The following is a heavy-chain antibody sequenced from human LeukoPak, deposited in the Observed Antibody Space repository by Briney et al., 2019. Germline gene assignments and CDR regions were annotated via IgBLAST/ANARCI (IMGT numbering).Heavy chain of an antibody. CDR3: ASRSSIWSGYQDTLYYFDS. Sequence: SDTLSLTCTVSGGSISSYYWSWIRQPPGQRLEWIGHIYYSGSTNYNPSLKSRVTISVDTSKNQFSLKLSSVTAADTAVYYCASRSSIWSGYQDTLYYFDSWGQGTLVTVSS. D-gene: IGHD3-3*01. CDR1: GGSISSYY. V-gene: IGHV4-59*01. J-gene: IGHJ4*02. CDR2: IYYSGST.